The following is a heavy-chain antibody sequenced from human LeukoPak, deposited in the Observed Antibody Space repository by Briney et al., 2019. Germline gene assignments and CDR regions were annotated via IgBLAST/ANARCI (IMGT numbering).Heavy chain of an antibody. CDR2: ISYDGSNK. CDR3: ARDPQYHAFDI. V-gene: IGHV3-30-3*01. D-gene: IGHD4-11*01. J-gene: IGHJ3*02. CDR1: GFTFNNYA. Sequence: GGSLRLSCAASGFTFNNYAMHWVRQAPGKGLEWVAVISYDGSNKFYADSVMGRFTISRDNSKNTLYLQMNSLRAEDTAVYFCARDPQYHAFDISGQGTMVTVSS.